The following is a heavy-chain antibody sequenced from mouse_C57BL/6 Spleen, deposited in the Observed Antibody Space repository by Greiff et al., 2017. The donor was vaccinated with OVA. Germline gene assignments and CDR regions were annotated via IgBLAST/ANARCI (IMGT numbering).Heavy chain of an antibody. Sequence: EVKLVESEGGLVQPGSSMKLSCTASGFTFSDYYMAWVRQVPEKGLEWVANINYDGSSTYYLDSLKSRFIISRDNAKNILYLQMSSLKSEDTATYYCAREGGSSYFLAMDYWGQGTSVTVSS. J-gene: IGHJ4*01. V-gene: IGHV5-16*01. D-gene: IGHD1-1*01. CDR2: INYDGSST. CDR3: AREGGSSYFLAMDY. CDR1: GFTFSDYY.